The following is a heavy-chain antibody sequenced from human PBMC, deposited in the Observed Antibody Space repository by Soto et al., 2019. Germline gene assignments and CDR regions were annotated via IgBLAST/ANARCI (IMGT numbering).Heavy chain of an antibody. CDR1: GFSFSSYS. J-gene: IGHJ3*02. V-gene: IGHV3-21*01. D-gene: IGHD2-15*01. CDR3: AREVDHDAFDI. CDR2: ISSSSSYI. Sequence: EVQLVESGGGLVTPGGSLRLSCAASGFSFSSYSMNWVRQAPGKGLEWVSSISSSSSYIYYADSVKGRFTISRDNAKNSLYLQMNSLRAEDTAVYYCAREVDHDAFDIWGQGTMVTVSS.